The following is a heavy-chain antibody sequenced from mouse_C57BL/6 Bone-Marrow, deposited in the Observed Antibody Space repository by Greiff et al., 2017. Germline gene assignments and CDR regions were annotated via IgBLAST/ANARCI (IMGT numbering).Heavy chain of an antibody. V-gene: IGHV1-55*01. CDR1: GYTFTSYW. J-gene: IGHJ4*01. Sequence: QVQLQQPGAELVKPGASVKMSCNASGYTFTSYWITWVKQSPGQGLEWIGDIYPGSGSTNYNEKFKSKATLTVDTSSSTAYMQLSILTSEDSAVYYFARTRNYAMDYWGQGTSVTVSS. CDR2: IYPGSGST. CDR3: ARTRNYAMDY.